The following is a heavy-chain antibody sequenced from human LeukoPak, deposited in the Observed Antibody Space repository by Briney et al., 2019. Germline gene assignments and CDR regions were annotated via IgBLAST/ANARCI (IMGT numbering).Heavy chain of an antibody. D-gene: IGHD3-3*01. V-gene: IGHV4-59*01. CDR1: GGSISSYY. CDR2: IYYSGST. J-gene: IGHJ6*03. CDR3: ARARTIFGVVTLYYMDV. Sequence: PSETLSLTCTVSGGSISSYYWSWIRQPPGKGLEWIGYIYYSGSTNYNPSLKSRVTISVDTSKNQFSLKLSSVTAADTAVYYCARARTIFGVVTLYYMDVWGKGTTVTVSS.